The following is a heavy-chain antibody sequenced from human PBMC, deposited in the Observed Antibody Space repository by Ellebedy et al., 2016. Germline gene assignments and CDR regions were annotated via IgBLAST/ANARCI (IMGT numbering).Heavy chain of an antibody. J-gene: IGHJ5*02. CDR1: GGSISNYY. D-gene: IGHD1-26*01. CDR2: IYTSGST. Sequence: SETLSLXXTVSGGSISNYYWSWIRQPAGKGLELIGRIYTSGSTNYNPSLKSRVTMSVDTSKNQLSLKLRSVTAADTAIYYCARDSGTYYGYWFNPWGQGTLVTVSS. V-gene: IGHV4-4*07. CDR3: ARDSGTYYGYWFNP.